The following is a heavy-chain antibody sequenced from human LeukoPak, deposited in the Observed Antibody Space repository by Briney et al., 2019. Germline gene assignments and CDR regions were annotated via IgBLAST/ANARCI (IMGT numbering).Heavy chain of an antibody. J-gene: IGHJ4*02. CDR3: ASRAHSSSRIYYFDY. D-gene: IGHD6-13*01. CDR2: ISSGGDHT. Sequence: GGSLRLSCAASGFTFSNYALAWVRQAPGKGLEWVSTISSGGDHTYYADSVKGRFTISRDNAKNSLYLQMNSLRAEDTAVYYCASRAHSSSRIYYFDYWGQGTLVTVSS. CDR1: GFTFSNYA. V-gene: IGHV3-21*01.